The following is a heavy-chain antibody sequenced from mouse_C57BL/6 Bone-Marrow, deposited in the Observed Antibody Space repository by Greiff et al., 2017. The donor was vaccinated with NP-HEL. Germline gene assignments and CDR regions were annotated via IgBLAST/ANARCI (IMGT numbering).Heavy chain of an antibody. CDR1: GYAFSSYW. CDR3: AREFSHYYGSSYGFDY. D-gene: IGHD1-1*01. V-gene: IGHV1-80*01. J-gene: IGHJ2*01. CDR2: IYPGDGDT. Sequence: VQLQQSGAELVKPGASVKISCKASGYAFSSYWMNWVKQRPGKGLEWIGQIYPGDGDTNYNGKFKGKATLTADKSSSTAYMQLSSLTSEDSAVYFCAREFSHYYGSSYGFDYWGQGTTLTVSS.